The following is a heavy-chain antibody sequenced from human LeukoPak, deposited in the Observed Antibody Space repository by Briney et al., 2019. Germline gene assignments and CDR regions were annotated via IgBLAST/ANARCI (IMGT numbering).Heavy chain of an antibody. Sequence: SETLSLTCTVSGGSISSSSYYWGWIRQPPGKGLEWIGYIYYSGSTNYNPSLKSRVTISVDTSKNQFSLKLSSVTAADTAVYYCARGQGYYDILTGYSAYYFDYWGQGTLVTVSS. CDR3: ARGQGYYDILTGYSAYYFDY. CDR1: GGSISSSSYY. D-gene: IGHD3-9*01. V-gene: IGHV4-61*05. CDR2: IYYSGST. J-gene: IGHJ4*02.